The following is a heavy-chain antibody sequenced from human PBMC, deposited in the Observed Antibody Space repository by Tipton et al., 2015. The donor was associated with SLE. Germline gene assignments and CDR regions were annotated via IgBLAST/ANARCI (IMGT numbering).Heavy chain of an antibody. CDR1: GGSISSYY. CDR3: ARLPDLGILTGSDAFDI. CDR2: IYYSGST. Sequence: TLSLTCTVSGGSISSYYWSWIRQPPGKGLEWIGYIYYSGSTNYNPSLKSRVTISVATSKNQFSLKLGSVTAADTAVYYCARLPDLGILTGSDAFDIWGQGTMVTVSS. J-gene: IGHJ3*02. V-gene: IGHV4-59*08. D-gene: IGHD3-9*01.